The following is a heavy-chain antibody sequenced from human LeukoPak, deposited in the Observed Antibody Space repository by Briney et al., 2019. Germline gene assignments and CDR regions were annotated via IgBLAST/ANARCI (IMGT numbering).Heavy chain of an antibody. CDR1: GDSSSSYY. Sequence: SETLSLTCSVSGDSSSSYYWSWIRQAAGKGLEWIGRIHSSGSTSYNPSLKSRVSMSVDTSKNQFSLNLSSVTAADTAVYYCARGVVVAATPWYYYYGMDVWGQGTTVTVSS. J-gene: IGHJ6*02. D-gene: IGHD2-15*01. CDR2: IHSSGST. CDR3: ARGVVVAATPWYYYYGMDV. V-gene: IGHV4-4*07.